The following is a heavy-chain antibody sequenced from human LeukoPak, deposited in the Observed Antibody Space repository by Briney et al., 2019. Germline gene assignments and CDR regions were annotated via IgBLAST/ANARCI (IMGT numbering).Heavy chain of an antibody. CDR3: ARHYRQAAVLDY. CDR2: INSDGSST. D-gene: IGHD6-13*01. Sequence: GGSLRLSCAASGFTFSSYWMHWVRQAPGKGLVWVSRINSDGSSTSYADSVKGRFTISRDNAKNTLYLQMNSLRAEDTAVYYCARHYRQAAVLDYWGQGTLVTVSS. V-gene: IGHV3-74*01. CDR1: GFTFSSYW. J-gene: IGHJ4*02.